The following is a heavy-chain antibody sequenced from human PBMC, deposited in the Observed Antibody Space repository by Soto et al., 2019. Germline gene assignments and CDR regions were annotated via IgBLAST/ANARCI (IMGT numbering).Heavy chain of an antibody. CDR1: GYSFTSYW. J-gene: IGHJ6*02. CDR2: IYPGDSDT. CDR3: ARHLPAYSRSWYAPPATDVYSYGKDV. D-gene: IGHD6-13*01. V-gene: IGHV5-51*01. Sequence: GESLKISCKGSGYSFTSYWIGWVRQMPGKGLEWMGIIYPGDSDTRYSPSFQGQVTISADKSISTAYLQWSSLKASDTAMSYCARHLPAYSRSWYAPPATDVYSYGKDVWSHGARDTVS.